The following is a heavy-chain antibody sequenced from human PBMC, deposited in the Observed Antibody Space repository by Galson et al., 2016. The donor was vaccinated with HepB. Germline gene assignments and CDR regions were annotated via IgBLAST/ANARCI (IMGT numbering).Heavy chain of an antibody. V-gene: IGHV6-1*01. J-gene: IGHJ6*02. CDR1: GDSVSSNNAA. CDR2: TYYRSKWYN. CDR3: ARAWGRGRYYYSSGNLNLVGGLDV. D-gene: IGHD3-10*01. Sequence: CAISGDSVSSNNAAWNWIRQSPSRGLEWLGRTYYRSKWYNDYAVSVKSRITVNPDTSKNLFSLHLNSVTPEDTAVYYCARAWGRGRYYYSSGNLNLVGGLDVWGQGTTVSVSS.